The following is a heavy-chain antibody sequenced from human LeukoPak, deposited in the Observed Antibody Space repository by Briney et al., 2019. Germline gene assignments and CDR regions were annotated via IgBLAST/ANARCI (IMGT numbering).Heavy chain of an antibody. CDR1: GFTFSTYS. CDR3: ARRSEFGALYYMDV. Sequence: GGSLRLSCAASGFTFSTYSMNWVRQAPGKGLDWVSYISGSSGTIYYADSVKGRFTISRDNAKSSLYLQMNSLRAEDTAVYYCARRSEFGALYYMDVWGKGTTVTVSS. J-gene: IGHJ6*03. CDR2: ISGSSGTI. D-gene: IGHD3-16*01. V-gene: IGHV3-48*01.